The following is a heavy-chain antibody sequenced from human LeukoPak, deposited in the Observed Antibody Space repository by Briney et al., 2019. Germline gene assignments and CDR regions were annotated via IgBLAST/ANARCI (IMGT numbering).Heavy chain of an antibody. Sequence: SETLSLTCTVSGGSISSSSYYWGWIRQPPGKGLEWIGSIYYSGSTYYNPSLKSRVTISVDTSKNQFSLKLSSVTAADTAVYYCARVAAAGSYNWFDPWGQGTLVTVSS. V-gene: IGHV4-39*07. D-gene: IGHD6-13*01. CDR3: ARVAAAGSYNWFDP. CDR2: IYYSGST. J-gene: IGHJ5*02. CDR1: GGSISSSSYY.